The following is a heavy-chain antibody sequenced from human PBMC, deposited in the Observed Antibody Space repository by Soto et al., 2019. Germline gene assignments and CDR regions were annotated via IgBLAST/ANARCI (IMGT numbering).Heavy chain of an antibody. CDR2: IKSKTDGGTT. CDR3: TTVFYPDYYYYYGMDV. Sequence: GGSLRLSCAASGFTFSNAWMSWVRQAPGKGLEWVGRIKSKTDGGTTDYAAPVKGRFTISRDDSKNTLYLQMNNLKTEDTAVYYCTTVFYPDYYYYYGMDVWGQGTTVTVSS. J-gene: IGHJ6*02. V-gene: IGHV3-15*01. D-gene: IGHD3-3*01. CDR1: GFTFSNAW.